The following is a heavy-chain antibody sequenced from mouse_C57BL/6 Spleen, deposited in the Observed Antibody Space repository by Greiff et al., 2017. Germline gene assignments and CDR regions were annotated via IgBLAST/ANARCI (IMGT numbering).Heavy chain of an antibody. CDR3: ARRGITTVVADY. V-gene: IGHV1-69*01. CDR1: GYTFTSYW. Sequence: QVQLQQPGAELVKPGASVKLSCKASGYTFTSYWMHWVKQRPGQGLEWIGEIDPSDSYTNYNQKFKGKSTLTVDKSSSTAYVQLSSLTSEDSAVYYCARRGITTVVADYWGQGTTLTVSS. D-gene: IGHD1-1*01. J-gene: IGHJ2*01. CDR2: IDPSDSYT.